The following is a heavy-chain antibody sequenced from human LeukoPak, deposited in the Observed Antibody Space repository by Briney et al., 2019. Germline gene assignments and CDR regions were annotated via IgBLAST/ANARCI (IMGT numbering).Heavy chain of an antibody. CDR1: GGSISSSSYY. V-gene: IGHV4-39*01. CDR3: ARPYTMVRGVIFGTRASANWFAP. J-gene: IGHJ5*02. D-gene: IGHD3-10*01. CDR2: IYYSGST. Sequence: SETLSLTCTVSGGSISSSSYYWGWIRQPPGKGLEWIGSIYYSGSTYYNPSLKSRVTISVDTSKNQFSLKLSSVTAADTAVYYCARPYTMVRGVIFGTRASANWFAPWGQGTLVTVSS.